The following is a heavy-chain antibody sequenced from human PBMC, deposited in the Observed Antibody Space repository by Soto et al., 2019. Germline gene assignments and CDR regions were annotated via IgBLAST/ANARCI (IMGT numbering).Heavy chain of an antibody. CDR1: GFTFSSYA. CDR2: ISGSGGST. CDR3: VRKPYSSSWYASAELYYYMDV. Sequence: QSGGSLRLSCAASGFTFSSYAMSWVRQAPGKGLEWVSAISGSGGSTYYADSVKGRFTISRDNSKNTLYLQMNSLRAEDTAVYYCVRKPYSSSWYASAELYYYMDVWGKGTTVTVSS. J-gene: IGHJ6*03. V-gene: IGHV3-23*01. D-gene: IGHD6-13*01.